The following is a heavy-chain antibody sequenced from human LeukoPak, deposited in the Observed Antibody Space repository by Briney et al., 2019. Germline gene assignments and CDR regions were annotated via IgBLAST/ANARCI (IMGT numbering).Heavy chain of an antibody. CDR2: IYYSGST. D-gene: IGHD3-10*01. V-gene: IGHV4-61*01. CDR1: GGSISSSSYY. CDR3: ARSLYYYGADAFDI. Sequence: SETLSLTCTVSGGSISSSSYYWSWIRQPPGKGLEWIGYIYYSGSTNYNPSLKSGVTISVDTSKNQFSLKLSSVTAADTAVYYCARSLYYYGADAFDIWGQGTMVTVSS. J-gene: IGHJ3*02.